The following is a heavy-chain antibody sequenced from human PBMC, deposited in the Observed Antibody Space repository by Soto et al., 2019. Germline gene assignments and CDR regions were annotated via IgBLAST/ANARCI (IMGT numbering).Heavy chain of an antibody. CDR2: IIPILNIA. CDR1: GGTFSSYT. J-gene: IGHJ4*02. V-gene: IGHV1-69*02. D-gene: IGHD5-18*01. CDR3: ARGQAAMVSHSDY. Sequence: SVKVSCKASGGTFSSYTISWVRQAPGQGLEWMGRIIPILNIANYAQKFQGRVTISADKSTSTAYMELSSLRSDDTAVYYCARGQAAMVSHSDYWGQGTLVTVSS.